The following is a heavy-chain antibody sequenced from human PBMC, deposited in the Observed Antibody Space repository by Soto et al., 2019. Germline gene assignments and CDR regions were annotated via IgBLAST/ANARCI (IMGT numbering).Heavy chain of an antibody. CDR2: IYPGDSDT. CDR3: AREFYDSSGYSDYFDY. CDR1: GYSFTSYW. J-gene: IGHJ4*02. D-gene: IGHD3-22*01. Sequence: GESLKISCKGSGYSFTSYWIGWVRQMPGKGLEWMGIIYPGDSDTRYSPSFQGQVTISADKSISTAYLQWSSLKASDTAMYYCAREFYDSSGYSDYFDYWGQGTLVTVSS. V-gene: IGHV5-51*01.